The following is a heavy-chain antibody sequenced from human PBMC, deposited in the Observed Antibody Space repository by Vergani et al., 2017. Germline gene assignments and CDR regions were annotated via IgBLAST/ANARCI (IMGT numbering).Heavy chain of an antibody. CDR1: GGSLTSGSFY. Sequence: QVQLHESGPGLVKPSQTLSLPCTVSGGSLTSGSFYWSWIRPPAGKGLEWIGRIHSSGTTNYNPSLKSRVTLSVDTSKNQLYLRMTSVTAADTAVYYCARDSWTSELRGVYWFDTWGQGTLVSVSS. J-gene: IGHJ5*02. CDR3: ARDSWTSELRGVYWFDT. V-gene: IGHV4-61*02. D-gene: IGHD3-10*01. CDR2: IHSSGTT.